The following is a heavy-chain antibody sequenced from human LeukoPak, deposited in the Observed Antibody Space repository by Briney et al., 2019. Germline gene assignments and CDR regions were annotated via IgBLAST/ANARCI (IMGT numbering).Heavy chain of an antibody. V-gene: IGHV3-23*01. J-gene: IGHJ4*02. CDR3: TKGDGGWYPIDY. D-gene: IGHD6-19*01. CDR1: GFTFSNYG. Sequence: HTGGSLRLSCAASGFTFSNYGMSWVRQAPGKGLEWVSTINENAANTHYADSVKGRFTISRDNSKNTLLLQMNSLRADDTALYYCTKGDGGWYPIDYWGQGTLDIVSS. CDR2: INENAANT.